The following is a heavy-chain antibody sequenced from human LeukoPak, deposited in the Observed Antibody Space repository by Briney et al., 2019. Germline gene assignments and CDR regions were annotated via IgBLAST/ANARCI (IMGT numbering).Heavy chain of an antibody. J-gene: IGHJ4*02. CDR3: AKLGDSSGYSYFDY. Sequence: GGSLRLSCAASEFSVGSNYMTWVRQAPGKGLEWVSLIYSGGSTYYADSVKGRFTISRDNSKNTLYLQMNSLRAEDTAVYFCAKLGDSSGYSYFDYWGQGTLVTVSS. CDR2: IYSGGST. CDR1: EFSVGSNY. V-gene: IGHV3-66*01. D-gene: IGHD3-22*01.